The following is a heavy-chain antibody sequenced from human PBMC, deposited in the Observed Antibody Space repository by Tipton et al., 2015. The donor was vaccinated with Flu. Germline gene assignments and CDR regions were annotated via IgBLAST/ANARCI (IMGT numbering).Heavy chain of an antibody. CDR1: GFTFSSYS. CDR2: ISSSSSYI. D-gene: IGHD2-21*01. CDR3: ARDVDCGGDCYLGWTDAFDI. V-gene: IGHV3-21*01. Sequence: SLRLSCAASGFTFSSYSMNWVRQAPGKGLEWVSSISSSSSYIYYADSVKGRFTISRDNAKNSLYLQMNSLRAEDTAVYYCARDVDCGGDCYLGWTDAFDIWGQGTMVTVSS. J-gene: IGHJ3*02.